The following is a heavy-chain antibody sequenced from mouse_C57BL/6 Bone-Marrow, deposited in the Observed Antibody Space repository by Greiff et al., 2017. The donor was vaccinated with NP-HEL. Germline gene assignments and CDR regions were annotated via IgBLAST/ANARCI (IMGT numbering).Heavy chain of an antibody. V-gene: IGHV1-9*01. D-gene: IGHD1-2*01. CDR1: GYTFTGHW. J-gene: IGHJ3*01. CDR3: ARDLVRPVAY. Sequence: QVQLQQSGAELMKPGASVKLSCKATGYTFTGHWIERVKQRPGHGLEWIGEILPGSGSTNYNEKVKGKATFNAETTSNTAYMQLSRLTTEESAIYYCARDLVRPVAYWGQGTLVTVSA. CDR2: ILPGSGST.